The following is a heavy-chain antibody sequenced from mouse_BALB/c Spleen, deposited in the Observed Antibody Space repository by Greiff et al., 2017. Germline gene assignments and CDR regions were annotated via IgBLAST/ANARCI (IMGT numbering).Heavy chain of an antibody. Sequence: EVKLVESGGGLVKPGGSLKLSCAASGFAFSSYDMSWVRQTPEKRLEWVAYISSGGGSTYYPDTVKGRFTISRDNAKNTLYLQMSSLKSEDTAMYYCARHDDYVYAMDYWGQGTSVTVSS. CDR3: ARHDDYVYAMDY. CDR1: GFAFSSYD. J-gene: IGHJ4*01. CDR2: ISSGGGST. V-gene: IGHV5-12-1*01. D-gene: IGHD2-4*01.